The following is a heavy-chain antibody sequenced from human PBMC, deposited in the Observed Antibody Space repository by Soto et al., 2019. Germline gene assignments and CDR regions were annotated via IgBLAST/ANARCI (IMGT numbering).Heavy chain of an antibody. Sequence: PGGSLRLSCAASGFTFSSYWMHWVRQAPGKGLVWVSRINSDGSSTSYADSVKGRFTISRDNAKNTLYLQMNSLRAEDTAVYYCAKDSISRNGIYGSFDIWGKGTMVTVAS. V-gene: IGHV3-74*01. CDR3: AKDSISRNGIYGSFDI. CDR2: INSDGSST. D-gene: IGHD3-3*02. CDR1: GFTFSSYW. J-gene: IGHJ3*02.